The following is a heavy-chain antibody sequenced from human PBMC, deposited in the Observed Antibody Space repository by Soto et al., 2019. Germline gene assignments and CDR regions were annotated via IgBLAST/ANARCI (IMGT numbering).Heavy chain of an antibody. V-gene: IGHV3-23*01. D-gene: IGHD3-10*01. CDR2: VSGNGVTT. Sequence: VQLLESGGALVQRGGSLRIACAASGFTFSNQVMHWIRQAPGKGLEWVSAVSGNGVTTEYTDSVTGRFSISRDNSEHTVYLHMRSLSAEDTADYFCAKGGTSVTMIRGDLDSWGQGTLVTVSS. CDR3: AKGGTSVTMIRGDLDS. CDR1: GFTFSNQV. J-gene: IGHJ5*01.